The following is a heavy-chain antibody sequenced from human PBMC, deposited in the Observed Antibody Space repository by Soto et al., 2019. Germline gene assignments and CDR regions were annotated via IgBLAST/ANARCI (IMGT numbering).Heavy chain of an antibody. D-gene: IGHD5-12*01. CDR3: AISIPLQEMATIRGI. CDR2: IIPIFGTA. J-gene: IGHJ4*02. CDR1: GGTFSSYA. Sequence: SSVNVSCKASGGTFSSYAISWVRQAPGQGLEWMGGIIPIFGTANYAQKFQGRVTITADKSTSTAYMELSSLRSEDTAVYYCAISIPLQEMATIRGIWGQGTLVTVSS. V-gene: IGHV1-69*06.